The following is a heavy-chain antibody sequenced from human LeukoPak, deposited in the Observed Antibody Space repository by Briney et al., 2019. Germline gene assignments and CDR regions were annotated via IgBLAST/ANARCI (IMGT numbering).Heavy chain of an antibody. Sequence: GASVKVSCKASGYTFPSYDINWVRQATGQGLEWMGWMNPNSGNTGYAQKFQGRVTMTRNTSISTAYMELSSLRSEDTAVYYCARAKNRAYAFDIWGQGTMVTVSS. CDR2: MNPNSGNT. CDR1: GYTFPSYD. J-gene: IGHJ3*02. D-gene: IGHD2/OR15-2a*01. V-gene: IGHV1-8*01. CDR3: ARAKNRAYAFDI.